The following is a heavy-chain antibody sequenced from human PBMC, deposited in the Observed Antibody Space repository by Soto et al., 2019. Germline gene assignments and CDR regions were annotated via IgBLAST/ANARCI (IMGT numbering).Heavy chain of an antibody. D-gene: IGHD2-2*01. J-gene: IGHJ6*02. CDR3: ARGVVVVPAASSAYYYGMDV. Sequence: SETLSLTCAVYGGSFSGYYWSWIRQPPGKGLEWIGEINHSGSTNYNPSLKSRVTISVDTSKNQFSLKLSSVTAADTAVYYCARGVVVVPAASSAYYYGMDVWGQGTTVTVS. CDR2: INHSGST. CDR1: GGSFSGYY. V-gene: IGHV4-34*01.